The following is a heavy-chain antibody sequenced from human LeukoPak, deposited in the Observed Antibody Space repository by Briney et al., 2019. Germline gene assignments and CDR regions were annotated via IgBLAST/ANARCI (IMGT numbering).Heavy chain of an antibody. CDR2: IYSGGST. Sequence: GGSLRLSCAASGFTVSSNYMSWVRQAPGKGPEWVSVIYSGGSTYYADSVMGRFTISRDNSKNTLYLQMNSLRAEDTAVYYCARVKAGYYYYMDVWGKGTTVTVSS. CDR1: GFTVSSNY. D-gene: IGHD3-10*01. CDR3: ARVKAGYYYYMDV. V-gene: IGHV3-53*01. J-gene: IGHJ6*03.